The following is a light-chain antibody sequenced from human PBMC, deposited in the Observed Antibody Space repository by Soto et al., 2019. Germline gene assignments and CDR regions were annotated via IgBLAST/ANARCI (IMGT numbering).Light chain of an antibody. CDR1: RSNIGDNN. V-gene: IGLV1-44*01. CDR2: SSS. Sequence: QSDLTQPPSVSGTPGQRVTISCSGSRSNIGDNNVNWYQQLPGTAPKVFIYSSSQRPSGVPDRFSGSKSGTSASLAISGLQSEDEADYYCAAWDDTLNGWVFGGGTKLTVL. J-gene: IGLJ3*02. CDR3: AAWDDTLNGWV.